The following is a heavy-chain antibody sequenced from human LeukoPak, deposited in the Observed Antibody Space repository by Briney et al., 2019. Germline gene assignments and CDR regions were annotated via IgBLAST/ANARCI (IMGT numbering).Heavy chain of an antibody. Sequence: GRSLRLSCAASGFTFSRYWLHWVRQVPGKGLMWVSRIDVDGSSTTYADSVKGRFTISRDNAKNTLYLQMNSLRTEDTAVYYCVRDGGYDELDYWGQGSLVTVSS. D-gene: IGHD5-12*01. V-gene: IGHV3-74*01. CDR3: VRDGGYDELDY. J-gene: IGHJ4*02. CDR1: GFTFSRYW. CDR2: IDVDGSST.